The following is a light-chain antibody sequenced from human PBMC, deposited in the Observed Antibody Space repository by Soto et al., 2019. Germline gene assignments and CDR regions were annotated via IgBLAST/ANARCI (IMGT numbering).Light chain of an antibody. Sequence: QSALTQPASVSGSPGQSITISCTGTSSDVGSDNLVSWYQQHPGKAPKLMIYEVSKRPSGVSNRFSGSKSGNTASLTISGLQAEDEADYYCCSYAGSSTHVVFGGGTQVTVL. CDR2: EVS. CDR3: CSYAGSSTHVV. V-gene: IGLV2-23*02. J-gene: IGLJ2*01. CDR1: SSDVGSDNL.